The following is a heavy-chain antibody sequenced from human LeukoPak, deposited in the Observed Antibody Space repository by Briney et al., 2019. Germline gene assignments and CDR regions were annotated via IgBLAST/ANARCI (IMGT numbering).Heavy chain of an antibody. Sequence: SETLSLNCTVSGGSISSYYWSWIRQPPGKGLEWIGYIYYSGSTNYNPSLKGRVTISVDTSKNQFSLKLSSVTAADMAVYYCARDLNYYDSSGYQKYNWFDPWGQGTLVTVSS. CDR1: GGSISSYY. J-gene: IGHJ5*02. CDR2: IYYSGST. V-gene: IGHV4-59*01. CDR3: ARDLNYYDSSGYQKYNWFDP. D-gene: IGHD3-22*01.